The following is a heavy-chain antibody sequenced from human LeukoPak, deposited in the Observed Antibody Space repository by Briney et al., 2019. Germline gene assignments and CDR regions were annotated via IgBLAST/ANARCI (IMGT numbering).Heavy chain of an antibody. V-gene: IGHV1-24*01. CDR3: ATIDGHYDSSGY. J-gene: IGHJ4*02. CDR1: GYTLTELS. CDR2: FDPEDGET. D-gene: IGHD3-22*01. Sequence: GASVKVSCKVSGYTLTELSMHWVRQAPGKGPEWMGGFDPEDGETIYAQKFQGRVTMTEDTSTDTAYMELSRLRSEDTAVYYCATIDGHYDSSGYWGQGTLVTVSS.